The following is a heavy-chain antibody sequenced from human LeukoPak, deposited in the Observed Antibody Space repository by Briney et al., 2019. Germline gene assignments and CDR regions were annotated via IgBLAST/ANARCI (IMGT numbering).Heavy chain of an antibody. V-gene: IGHV3-23*01. J-gene: IGHJ4*02. Sequence: GGSLRLSCAASGFTFSSYAVSWVRQAPGKGLEWVSAISGSGDDTYYADSVKGRFTFSRDNSKNTLYLQMDSLRAEDTAVYFCAKRGPSTVITSYYFDYWGQGTLVTVSS. CDR3: AKRGPSTVITSYYFDY. CDR2: ISGSGDDT. CDR1: GFTFSSYA. D-gene: IGHD4-17*01.